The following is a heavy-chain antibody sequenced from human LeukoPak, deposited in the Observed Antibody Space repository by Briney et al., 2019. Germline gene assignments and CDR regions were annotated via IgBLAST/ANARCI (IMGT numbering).Heavy chain of an antibody. CDR3: ARDREPTDAFDI. Sequence: GGSLRLSCVASGFTFSDYYMSWIRQAPGKGLECVSYISSSGGTIYYANSVKGRFTISRDNAKNSLYLQMNSLRAEDTAVYYCARDREPTDAFDIWGQGTMVTVSS. CDR1: GFTFSDYY. J-gene: IGHJ3*02. V-gene: IGHV3-11*01. CDR2: ISSSGGTI. D-gene: IGHD1-26*01.